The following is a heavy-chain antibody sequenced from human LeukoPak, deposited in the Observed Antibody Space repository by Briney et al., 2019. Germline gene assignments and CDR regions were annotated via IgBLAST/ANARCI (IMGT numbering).Heavy chain of an antibody. CDR1: GFTFSSYG. D-gene: IGHD7-27*01. J-gene: IGHJ4*02. CDR3: ARDEDGDQEFDY. V-gene: IGHV3-48*03. CDR2: ISSRGDVI. Sequence: PGGSLRLSCGASGFTFSSYGMTWVRQAPGKGLEWVSHISSRGDVISYEDSVKGRFIISRDDAESSLYLQMNCLRVEDTAVYYCARDEDGDQEFDYWGQGTLVTVSS.